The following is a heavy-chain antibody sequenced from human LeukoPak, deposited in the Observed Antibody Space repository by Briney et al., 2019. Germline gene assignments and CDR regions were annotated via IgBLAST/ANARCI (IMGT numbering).Heavy chain of an antibody. Sequence: PGGSLRLSCAASGFTFSSYAMSWVRQAPGKGLEWVSAISGSGGSTYYADSVKGRFTISRDNSKNTLYLQMNSLRAEDTAVYYCAKVATNYGGERLYYFDYWGQRTLVTVYS. CDR1: GFTFSSYA. J-gene: IGHJ4*02. V-gene: IGHV3-23*01. D-gene: IGHD4-23*01. CDR2: ISGSGGST. CDR3: AKVATNYGGERLYYFDY.